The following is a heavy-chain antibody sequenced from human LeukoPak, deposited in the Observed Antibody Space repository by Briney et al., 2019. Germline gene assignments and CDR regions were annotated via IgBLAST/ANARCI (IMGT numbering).Heavy chain of an antibody. CDR2: IYYSGST. D-gene: IGHD6-13*01. Sequence: SETLSLTCTVSGGSISSYYWSWIRQPPGKGLEWIGYIYYSGSTNYNPSLKSRVTISVDTSKNQFSLKLSSVTAADTAVYYCARHRRLNSSSWYFNWFDPWGQGTLVTVSS. J-gene: IGHJ5*02. CDR1: GGSISSYY. V-gene: IGHV4-59*08. CDR3: ARHRRLNSSSWYFNWFDP.